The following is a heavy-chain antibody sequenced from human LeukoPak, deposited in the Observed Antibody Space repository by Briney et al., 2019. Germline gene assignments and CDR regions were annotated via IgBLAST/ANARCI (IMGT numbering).Heavy chain of an antibody. CDR1: GFTFSSYN. CDR3: ARSYFSSTSCFG. CDR2: ITYSSRAR. Sequence: QPGGSLRLSCAASGFTFSSYNMNWVRQAPGKGLEWVSSITYSSRARYYADSVKGRFTISRDNVKNSLYLQMDSLRAEDTAVYYCARSYFSSTSCFGWGQGTLVTVSS. D-gene: IGHD2-2*01. V-gene: IGHV3-48*01. J-gene: IGHJ4*02.